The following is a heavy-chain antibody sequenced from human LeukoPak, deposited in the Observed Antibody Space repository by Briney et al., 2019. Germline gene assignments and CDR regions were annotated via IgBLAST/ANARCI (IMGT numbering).Heavy chain of an antibody. V-gene: IGHV3-23*01. CDR1: GFTFSSYA. CDR2: ISGSGGST. Sequence: GGSLRLSCAASGFTFSSYAMSWVRQAPGKGLEWVSSISGSGGSTYYADSVKGRFTISRDNSKNTLYLQMNSLRSEDTAVYYCAKASAAAGPPPADYWGQGTLVTVSS. D-gene: IGHD6-13*01. J-gene: IGHJ4*02. CDR3: AKASAAAGPPPADY.